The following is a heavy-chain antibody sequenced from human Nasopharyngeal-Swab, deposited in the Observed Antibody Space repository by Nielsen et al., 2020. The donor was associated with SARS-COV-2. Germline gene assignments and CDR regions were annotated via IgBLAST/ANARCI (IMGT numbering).Heavy chain of an antibody. J-gene: IGHJ4*02. V-gene: IGHV3-23*01. CDR1: GFTFSSYA. CDR3: AKDADLGPISIDS. D-gene: IGHD1-26*01. CDR2: ISGSASYT. Sequence: GESLKISCAASGFTFSSYAMSWVRQAPGKGLEWVSAISGSASYTYYADSVKGRFTVSRDNSKNTLSLQMTSLRAEDTAVYYCAKDADLGPISIDSWGQGTLVTVSS.